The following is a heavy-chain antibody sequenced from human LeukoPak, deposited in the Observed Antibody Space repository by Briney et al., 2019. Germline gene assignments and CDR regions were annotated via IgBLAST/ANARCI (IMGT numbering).Heavy chain of an antibody. CDR2: ISVYNVNT. Sequence: ASVKVSCKASGYTFSSYGISWARQAPGQGLEWMGWISVYNVNTNYAQKLQGRVTMTTDTSTSTAYMELRSLRSDDTAVYYCARDRDGYNGGDYWGQGTLVTVSS. V-gene: IGHV1-18*01. J-gene: IGHJ4*02. D-gene: IGHD5-24*01. CDR1: GYTFSSYG. CDR3: ARDRDGYNGGDY.